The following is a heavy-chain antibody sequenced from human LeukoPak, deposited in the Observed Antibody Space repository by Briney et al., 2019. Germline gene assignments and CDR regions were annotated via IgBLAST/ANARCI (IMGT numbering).Heavy chain of an antibody. CDR1: GGSLSRYY. D-gene: IGHD3-3*01. V-gene: IGHV4-4*09. Sequence: SETLSLTCTVSGGSLSRYYWSWIRQPAGKGLEWIGYIYTSGSTNYKPSLKSRVTISVDTSKNQFSLKLSSVTAADTAVYYCARLVAFNDFWSGYYSYYYYMDVWGKGTTVTVSS. J-gene: IGHJ6*03. CDR2: IYTSGST. CDR3: ARLVAFNDFWSGYYSYYYYMDV.